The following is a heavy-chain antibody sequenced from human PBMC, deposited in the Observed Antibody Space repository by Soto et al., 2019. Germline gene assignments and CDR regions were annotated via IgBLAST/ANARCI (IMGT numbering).Heavy chain of an antibody. CDR1: GGSISIYY. D-gene: IGHD1-1*01. Sequence: SETLSLTCTVSGGSISIYYWSWIRQPPGKGLEWIGYIYYSGSTNYNPSLKSRVTISVDTSKNQFSLKLSSVTAADTAVYYCAREGYNNVNWFDPWGQGTLFTVSS. V-gene: IGHV4-59*01. CDR2: IYYSGST. J-gene: IGHJ5*02. CDR3: AREGYNNVNWFDP.